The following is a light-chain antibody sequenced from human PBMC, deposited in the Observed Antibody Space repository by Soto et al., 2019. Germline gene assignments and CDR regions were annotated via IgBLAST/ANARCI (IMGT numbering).Light chain of an antibody. CDR2: RAS. Sequence: DIHMSQSASSLSASVGYRFTISCRASQTISTFLNWYQQKPVTAPRLLXYRASSVKSGVPPRFSGSGSGRDFTLTISSLRHEDIANYFCQQSYSSHPWTFGQGTKVDIK. CDR3: QQSYSSHPWT. CDR1: QTISTF. V-gene: IGKV1-39*01. J-gene: IGKJ1*01.